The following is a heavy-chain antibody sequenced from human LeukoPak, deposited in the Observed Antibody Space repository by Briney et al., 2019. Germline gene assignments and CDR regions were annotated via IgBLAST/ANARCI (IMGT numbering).Heavy chain of an antibody. CDR3: ARGATPIVVVPAAINPRGAAAGGVFDY. J-gene: IGHJ4*02. V-gene: IGHV4-38-2*02. CDR2: IYHSGST. Sequence: SETLSLTCTVSGYSISSGYYWGWIRQPPGKGLEWIGSIYHSGSTSYNPSLKSRVTISVDTSKNQFSLKLISVTAADTAVYYCARGATPIVVVPAAINPRGAAAGGVFDYWGQGTLVTVSS. CDR1: GYSISSGYY. D-gene: IGHD2-2*01.